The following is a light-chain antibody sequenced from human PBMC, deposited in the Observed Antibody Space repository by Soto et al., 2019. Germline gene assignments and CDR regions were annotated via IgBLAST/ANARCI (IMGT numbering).Light chain of an antibody. CDR1: QSVGSSY. CDR3: QEYGTSRT. Sequence: EIVLTQSPGTLSLSPGERATLSCRASQSVGSSYLVWYQQKPGQAPRLLIYGASTRATGIPDRFSGSGSGTDFTLTISRLEREDFAVYYCQEYGTSRTFGQGTKVEIK. V-gene: IGKV3-20*01. CDR2: GAS. J-gene: IGKJ1*01.